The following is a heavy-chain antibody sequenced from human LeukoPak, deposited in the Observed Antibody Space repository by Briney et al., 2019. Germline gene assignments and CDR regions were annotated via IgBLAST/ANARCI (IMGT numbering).Heavy chain of an antibody. J-gene: IGHJ4*02. Sequence: SETLSLTCAVYGGSFSDHYWSWIRQPPGKGLEWIGEINHSGSTNYNPSLKSRVTISVDTSKNQFSLKLSSVTAADTAVYNCARGALRSVVPAAPFDYWGQGTLVTVSS. D-gene: IGHD2-2*01. CDR3: ARGALRSVVPAAPFDY. V-gene: IGHV4-34*01. CDR1: GGSFSDHY. CDR2: INHSGST.